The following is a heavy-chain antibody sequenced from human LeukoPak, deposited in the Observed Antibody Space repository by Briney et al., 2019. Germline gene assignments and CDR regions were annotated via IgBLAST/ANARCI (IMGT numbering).Heavy chain of an antibody. CDR1: GYSISSGYY. V-gene: IGHV4-38-2*01. CDR2: IYHSGST. J-gene: IGHJ4*02. CDR3: LGSYYDSRGYSGGDYDY. D-gene: IGHD3-22*01. Sequence: SETLSLTCAVSGYSISSGYYWGWIRQPPGKGLEWIGSIYHSGSTYYNPSLKSRVTISVDTSKNQFSLKLSSVTAADTAVYYCLGSYYDSRGYSGGDYDYWGRGTLLSVSS.